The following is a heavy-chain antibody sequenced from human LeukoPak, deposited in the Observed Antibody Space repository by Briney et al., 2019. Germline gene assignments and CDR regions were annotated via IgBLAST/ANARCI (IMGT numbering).Heavy chain of an antibody. J-gene: IGHJ6*02. V-gene: IGHV3-11*01. Sequence: GGSLRLSCAASGFTFRKHYMSWIRQAPGRGPEWVAYIGASGSTIYYRDSVNGRFTISRDNAKNSLHLQMNSLRAEDTAVYYCAKDLREWYYDPNGNYFSYGMDVWGQGTTVVVSS. D-gene: IGHD3-22*01. CDR2: IGASGSTI. CDR3: AKDLREWYYDPNGNYFSYGMDV. CDR1: GFTFRKHY.